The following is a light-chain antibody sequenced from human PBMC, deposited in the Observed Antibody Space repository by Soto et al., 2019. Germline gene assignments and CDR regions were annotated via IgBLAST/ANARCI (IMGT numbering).Light chain of an antibody. J-gene: IGKJ1*01. CDR2: KAS. Sequence: DIQMTQSPSTLSASLGDRVTITCRASQSISTWLAWYQQKPGKAPKLLIYKASSLESGVPSRFSGSGSGTEFTLTISSLQPDDFGTYYYQQYNSYWTFGQGTKVEIK. V-gene: IGKV1-5*03. CDR3: QQYNSYWT. CDR1: QSISTW.